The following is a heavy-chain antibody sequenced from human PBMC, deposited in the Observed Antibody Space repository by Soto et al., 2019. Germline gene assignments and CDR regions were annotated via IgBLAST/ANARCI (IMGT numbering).Heavy chain of an antibody. CDR3: SKSLSASPNYFFDY. CDR1: GFPFSSYA. CDR2: ISGSGGLT. Sequence: EMQLLVSGGGLVQPGGSLRLSCAASGFPFSSYAMSWVRQAPGKGLEWVSGISGSGGLTYYADSVKGRFTISRDNSKNTLYLRMNSLISDDTDVNYCSKSLSASPNYFFDYWGQRTLVSVSS. D-gene: IGHD2-15*01. J-gene: IGHJ4*02. V-gene: IGHV3-23*01.